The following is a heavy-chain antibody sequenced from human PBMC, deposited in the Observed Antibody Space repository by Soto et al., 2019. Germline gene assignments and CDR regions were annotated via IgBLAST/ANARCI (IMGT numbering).Heavy chain of an antibody. CDR2: TYYRSKWYN. Sequence: QSQTLSLTCAISGDSVSSNSAAWNWIRQSPSRGLEWLGRTYYRSKWYNDYAVSVKSRITINPDTSKNQFSLQLNSVTPEDTAVYYCARFYCSGGSCYSGGGMDVWGQGTTVTVS. D-gene: IGHD2-15*01. V-gene: IGHV6-1*01. J-gene: IGHJ6*02. CDR1: GDSVSSNSAA. CDR3: ARFYCSGGSCYSGGGMDV.